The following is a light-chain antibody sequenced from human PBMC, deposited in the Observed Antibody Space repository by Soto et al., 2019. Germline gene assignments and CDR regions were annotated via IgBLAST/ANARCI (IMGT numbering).Light chain of an antibody. CDR3: QQRSSWWT. CDR2: DAS. J-gene: IGKJ1*01. Sequence: EIVLTQSPATLSLSPGERATLSCRASQSVTTFLAWYQQKSGQAPRLLISDASNRATGIPARFSGSGSGTDFTLTIGSLEREASAVYYCQQRSSWWTFGQGTKVAIK. V-gene: IGKV3-11*01. CDR1: QSVTTF.